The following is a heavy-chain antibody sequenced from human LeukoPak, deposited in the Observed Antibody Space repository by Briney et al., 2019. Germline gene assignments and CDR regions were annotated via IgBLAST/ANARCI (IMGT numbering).Heavy chain of an antibody. D-gene: IGHD3-16*01. CDR3: ARGGGLDV. CDR1: GFTFSSYW. J-gene: IGHJ6*02. V-gene: IGHV3-7*03. Sequence: GGSLRLSCAASGFTFSSYWMNWARQAPGKGLEWVASINHYGNVNYYVDSVKGRFTISRDNAKNSLYLQMSNLRAEDTAVYFCARGGGLDVWGQGATVTVSS. CDR2: INHYGNVN.